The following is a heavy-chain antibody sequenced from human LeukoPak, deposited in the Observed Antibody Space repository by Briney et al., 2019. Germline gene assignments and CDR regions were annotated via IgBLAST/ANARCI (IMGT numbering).Heavy chain of an antibody. V-gene: IGHV1-24*01. CDR1: GYSLTELS. CDR3: ATGTNYCSSCSGDY. D-gene: IGHD2-2*01. Sequence: GASVKVSCKVSGYSLTELSMHWVRQAPGKGLEWMGGFDLDDGETPLFAQKFQGRVSMTEDTSTDTAYMELSSLSSEDTAVYYCATGTNYCSSCSGDYWGQGTLVAVSS. J-gene: IGHJ4*02. CDR2: FDLDDGET.